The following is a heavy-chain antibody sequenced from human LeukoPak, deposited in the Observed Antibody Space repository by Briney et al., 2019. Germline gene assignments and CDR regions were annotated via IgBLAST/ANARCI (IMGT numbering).Heavy chain of an antibody. CDR3: ARNPESYYDSSGYYRRFDY. J-gene: IGHJ4*02. CDR1: KFTFSTYG. CDR2: ISGNAIIT. V-gene: IGHV3-23*01. D-gene: IGHD3-22*01. Sequence: GGTLRLSCAASKFTFSTYGMSWVRQAPGKGLEWVSSISGNAIITYYADSVKGRFTISRDNSKNTLYLQMNSLRAEDTAVHYCARNPESYYDSSGYYRRFDYWGQGTLVTVSS.